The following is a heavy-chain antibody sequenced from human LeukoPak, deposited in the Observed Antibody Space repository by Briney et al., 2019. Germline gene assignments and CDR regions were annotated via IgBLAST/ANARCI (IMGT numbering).Heavy chain of an antibody. CDR2: MNPNSGNT. Sequence: ASVKVSCKASGYTFTSYDINWVRQATGQGLEWMGWMNPNSGNTGYAQNFQGRVTMTRNSSISTAYMELSSLRSEDTAVYYCASGIVVVPAAMRPQLYYYYGMDVWGQGTTVTVSS. V-gene: IGHV1-8*01. CDR1: GYTFTSYD. J-gene: IGHJ6*02. D-gene: IGHD2-2*01. CDR3: ASGIVVVPAAMRPQLYYYYGMDV.